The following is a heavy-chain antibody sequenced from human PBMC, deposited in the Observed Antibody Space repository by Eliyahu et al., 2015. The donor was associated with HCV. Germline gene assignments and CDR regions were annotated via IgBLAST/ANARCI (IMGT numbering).Heavy chain of an antibody. D-gene: IGHD1-26*01. Sequence: EVQLVESGGGLVQPGGSLRLSCAASGFPFSSHWMHWVRQAPGKGLVWVSRVNGDVSVTTYADSVKGRFTISRDNSKNTLYLQMNNLRPEDTAVYYCTRGGSYSVGDYWGQGALVTVSS. CDR2: VNGDVSVT. CDR3: TRGGSYSVGDY. J-gene: IGHJ4*02. V-gene: IGHV3-74*01. CDR1: GFPFSSHW.